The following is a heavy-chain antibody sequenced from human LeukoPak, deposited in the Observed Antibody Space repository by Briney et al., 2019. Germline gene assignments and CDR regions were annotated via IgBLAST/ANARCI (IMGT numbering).Heavy chain of an antibody. D-gene: IGHD3-3*01. V-gene: IGHV3-23*01. Sequence: GGSLRLSCAASGFTFSTYEMNWVRQAPGKGLEWVSGITGSGGSTYYADSVKGRFTISRDNSKNTLYLQMNSLRAEDTAIYYCARDERLLSFLKWGQGTLVTVSS. CDR1: GFTFSTYE. J-gene: IGHJ4*02. CDR3: ARDERLLSFLK. CDR2: ITGSGGST.